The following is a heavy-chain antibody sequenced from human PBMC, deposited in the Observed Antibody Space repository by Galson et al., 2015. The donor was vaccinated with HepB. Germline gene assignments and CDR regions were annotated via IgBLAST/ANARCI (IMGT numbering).Heavy chain of an antibody. Sequence: SVKVSCKASGYTFTSYGISWVRQAPGQGLEWMGWISAYNGNTNYAQKLQGRVTMTTDTSTSTAYLELRSLRSDDTAVYYCARDWFVVVPAATRRSNWFDPWGQGTLVTVSS. CDR3: ARDWFVVVPAATRRSNWFDP. V-gene: IGHV1-18*04. CDR2: ISAYNGNT. D-gene: IGHD2-2*01. CDR1: GYTFTSYG. J-gene: IGHJ5*02.